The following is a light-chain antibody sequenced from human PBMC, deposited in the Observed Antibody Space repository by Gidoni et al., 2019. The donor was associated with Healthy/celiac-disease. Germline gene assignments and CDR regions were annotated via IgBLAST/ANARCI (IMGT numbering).Light chain of an antibody. CDR2: DAS. CDR1: QDISNY. CDR3: QQYDNLPLGLT. V-gene: IGKV1-33*01. J-gene: IGKJ4*01. Sequence: DIQMTQSPSSLSASVGDRVTITCQASQDISNYLNWYQQKPGKAPKLLIYDASNLETGVPSRFSGSGSGTDFTFTISSLQPEDIATYYCQQYDNLPLGLTFXGXTKVEIK.